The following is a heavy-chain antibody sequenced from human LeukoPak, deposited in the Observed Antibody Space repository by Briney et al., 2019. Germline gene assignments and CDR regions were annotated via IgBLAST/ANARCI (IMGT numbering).Heavy chain of an antibody. D-gene: IGHD3-10*01. J-gene: IGHJ4*02. CDR3: ARIVGIASRGYFDY. CDR2: IIPIFGTT. CDR1: GGTLSRYA. Sequence: ASVKVSCKASGGTLSRYAISWVRQAPGQGPEWMGGIIPIFGTTNYAQKFQGRVTITADESTSTAYMELSGLRSEDTAVYYCARIVGIASRGYFDYWGQGTLVTVSS. V-gene: IGHV1-69*01.